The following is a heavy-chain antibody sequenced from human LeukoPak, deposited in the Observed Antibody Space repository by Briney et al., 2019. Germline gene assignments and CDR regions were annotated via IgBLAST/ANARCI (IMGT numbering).Heavy chain of an antibody. CDR1: GFTFSSYS. Sequence: GGSLRLSCAASGFTFSSYSMNWVRQAPGKGLEWVSSISSSSSYIYYADSVKGRFTISRDNAKNSLYLQMNSLRAEDTAVYYCASSASHTPHYDFWSGYYGYYYYYYMDVWGKGTTVTVSS. CDR3: ASSASHTPHYDFWSGYYGYYYYYYMDV. J-gene: IGHJ6*03. V-gene: IGHV3-21*01. CDR2: ISSSSSYI. D-gene: IGHD3-3*01.